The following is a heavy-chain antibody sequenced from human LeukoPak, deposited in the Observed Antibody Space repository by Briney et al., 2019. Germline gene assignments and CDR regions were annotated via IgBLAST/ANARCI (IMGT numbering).Heavy chain of an antibody. CDR3: ARHKIGYDHYYYMDV. V-gene: IGHV4-39*01. D-gene: IGHD5-12*01. Sequence: SETLSLTCTVPGGSISSSSYYWGWIRQPPGKGLEWIGSIYYSGSTYYNPSLKSRVTISVDTSKNQFSLKLSSVTAADTAVYYCARHKIGYDHYYYMDVWGKGTTVTISS. CDR1: GGSISSSSYY. CDR2: IYYSGST. J-gene: IGHJ6*03.